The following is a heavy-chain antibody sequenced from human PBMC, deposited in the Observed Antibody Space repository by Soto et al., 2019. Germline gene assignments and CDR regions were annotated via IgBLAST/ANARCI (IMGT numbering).Heavy chain of an antibody. J-gene: IGHJ6*02. CDR2: VYSTGGV. CDR3: ARDLSGTGLDI. Sequence: QLQLHESGPGLVKPSETLSLTCNVSGDSIGRFYWRWIRQSAGKGLEWIGRVYSTGGVTYNPALKGRVTISLDRSNNHVALEMNSVTAADTAVYFCARDLSGTGLDIWGRGTRVSVSS. CDR1: GDSIGRFY. V-gene: IGHV4-4*07. D-gene: IGHD1-26*01.